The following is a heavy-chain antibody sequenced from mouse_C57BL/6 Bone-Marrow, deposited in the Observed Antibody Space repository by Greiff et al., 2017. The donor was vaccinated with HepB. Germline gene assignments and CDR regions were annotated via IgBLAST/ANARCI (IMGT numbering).Heavy chain of an antibody. CDR2: FHPYNDDT. D-gene: IGHD1-1*01. CDR3: ARGVVPYWYFDV. J-gene: IGHJ1*03. V-gene: IGHV1-47*01. CDR1: GYTFTTYP. Sequence: VKLMESGAELVKPGASVKMSCKASGYTFTTYPIEWMKQNHGKSLEWIGNFHPYNDDTKYNEKFKGKATLTVEKSSSTVYLELSRLTSDDSAVYYCARGVVPYWYFDVWGTGTTVTVSS.